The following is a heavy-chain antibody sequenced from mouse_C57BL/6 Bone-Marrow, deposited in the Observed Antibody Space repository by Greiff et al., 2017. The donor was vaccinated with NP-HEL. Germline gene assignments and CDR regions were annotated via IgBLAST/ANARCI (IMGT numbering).Heavy chain of an antibody. D-gene: IGHD1-1*01. CDR3: ARSLYYYGSSSLYYAIDY. J-gene: IGHJ4*01. CDR2: IHPNSGST. CDR1: GYTFTSYW. Sequence: QVQLQQPGAELVKPGASVKLSCKASGYTFTSYWMHWVKQRPGQGLEWIGMIHPNSGSTNYNEKFKSKATLTVDKSSSTAYMQLSSLTSEDSAVYYCARSLYYYGSSSLYYAIDYWGQGTSVTVSS. V-gene: IGHV1-64*01.